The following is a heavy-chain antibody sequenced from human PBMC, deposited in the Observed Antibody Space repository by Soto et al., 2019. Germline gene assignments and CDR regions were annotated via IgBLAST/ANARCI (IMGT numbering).Heavy chain of an antibody. Sequence: PGGSLRLSCAASGFRFNRYGMHWVRQAPGKGLEWVAFISYDGGGKYYAESVKGRFTISRDNSKDTQYLQMNSLRGEDTAVYYCAKDEEDPYLGQGTLVTVSS. V-gene: IGHV3-30*18. J-gene: IGHJ4*02. CDR1: GFRFNRYG. CDR2: ISYDGGGK. CDR3: AKDEEDPY.